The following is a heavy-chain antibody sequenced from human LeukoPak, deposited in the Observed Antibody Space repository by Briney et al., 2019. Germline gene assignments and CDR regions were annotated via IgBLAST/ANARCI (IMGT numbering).Heavy chain of an antibody. J-gene: IGHJ6*02. CDR3: ARDQKSSGWFAEIYYYYGMDV. Sequence: GGSLRLSCAASGFTFSSYSMNWVRQAPGKGLEWVSYISSSSSTIYYADSVKGRFTISRDNAKNSLYLQMNSLRAEDTAVYYCARDQKSSGWFAEIYYYYGMDVWGQGTTVTVSS. CDR2: ISSSSSTI. V-gene: IGHV3-48*01. CDR1: GFTFSSYS. D-gene: IGHD6-13*01.